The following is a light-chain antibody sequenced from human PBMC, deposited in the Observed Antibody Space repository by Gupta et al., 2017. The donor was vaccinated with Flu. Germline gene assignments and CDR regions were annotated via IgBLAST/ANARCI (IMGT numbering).Light chain of an antibody. CDR2: FDN. CDR1: SSNIGNNV. CDR3: AAWDDSLNGPV. V-gene: IGLV1-36*01. J-gene: IGLJ2*01. Sequence: QSVLTLPPSVSEAPCQGLSISCSGSSSNIGNNVVNWYQQLPGKAPKLLIYFDNLLSSGFSDRFSGSKSGTSASLAISGLQPEDEADYYCAAWDDSLNGPVFGGGTKLTVL.